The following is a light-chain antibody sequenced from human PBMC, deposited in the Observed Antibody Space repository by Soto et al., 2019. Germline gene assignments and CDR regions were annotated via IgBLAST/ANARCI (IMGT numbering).Light chain of an antibody. CDR3: TSYVGNDIWV. Sequence: QSALTQPPSASGSPGQSVTISCTGTSSDVGAYKYVSWYQQYPGKAPKLRIYEVTKRPSGVPDRFSGSKSGNTASLTVSGLQDEDEADYYCTSYVGNDIWVFGGGTKVTVL. CDR2: EVT. V-gene: IGLV2-8*01. J-gene: IGLJ3*02. CDR1: SSDVGAYKY.